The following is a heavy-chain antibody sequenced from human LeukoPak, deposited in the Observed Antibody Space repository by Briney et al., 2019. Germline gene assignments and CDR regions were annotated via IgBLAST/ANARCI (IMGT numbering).Heavy chain of an antibody. J-gene: IGHJ4*02. V-gene: IGHV4-34*01. Sequence: SETLSLTCAVYGGSFSGYYWSWIRQPPGKGLEWIGEINHSGSTNYNPSLKSRVTISVDTSKNQFSLKLSSVTAADTAVYYCARGWGRPNYYGSGSYFCYFDYWGREPWSPSPQ. CDR1: GGSFSGYY. CDR3: ARGWGRPNYYGSGSYFCYFDY. D-gene: IGHD3-10*01. CDR2: INHSGST.